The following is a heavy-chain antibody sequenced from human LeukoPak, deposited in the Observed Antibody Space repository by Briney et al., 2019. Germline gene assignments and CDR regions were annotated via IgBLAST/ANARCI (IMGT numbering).Heavy chain of an antibody. D-gene: IGHD2-15*01. CDR1: GFTFTTYG. J-gene: IGHJ4*02. V-gene: IGHV3-43*02. Sequence: GGSLRLPCSASGFTFTTYGMNWVRQAPGKGLEWVSGIGGSGTRTYYADSVKGRFTISRDNSKNSLYLQMNSLRTEDTALYYCAKDMLPYCSGGSCYSGEFDYWGQGTLVTVSS. CDR3: AKDMLPYCSGGSCYSGEFDY. CDR2: IGGSGTRT.